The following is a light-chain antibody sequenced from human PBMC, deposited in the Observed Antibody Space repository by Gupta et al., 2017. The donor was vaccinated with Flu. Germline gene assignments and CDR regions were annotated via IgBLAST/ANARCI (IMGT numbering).Light chain of an antibody. Sequence: EIVLTQSPGTLSLSPGERATISCRASQSVSSSYLAWYQQKPGQAPRLLIYGASSRATGIPDRFSGSGSGTDFTLTISRLEPEDFAVYYCHQYGNSFGQGTKLEIK. V-gene: IGKV3-20*01. CDR3: HQYGNS. J-gene: IGKJ2*03. CDR2: GAS. CDR1: QSVSSSY.